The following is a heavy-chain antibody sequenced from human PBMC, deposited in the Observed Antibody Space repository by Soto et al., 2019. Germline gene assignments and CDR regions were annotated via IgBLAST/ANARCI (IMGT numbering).Heavy chain of an antibody. D-gene: IGHD2-8*01. CDR1: GYTFTTHN. CDR2: MNPSSGTT. Sequence: QVQLVQSGAELKKPGASVKVSCKASGYTFTTHNINWVRQATGQGLEGMGWMNPSSGTTGYAQKFQDRITLTRDTSKTTAYMELSSLTSDDTAVYFCVRYGVAAAYWGQGTQVSVSS. CDR3: VRYGVAAAY. V-gene: IGHV1-8*02. J-gene: IGHJ4*01.